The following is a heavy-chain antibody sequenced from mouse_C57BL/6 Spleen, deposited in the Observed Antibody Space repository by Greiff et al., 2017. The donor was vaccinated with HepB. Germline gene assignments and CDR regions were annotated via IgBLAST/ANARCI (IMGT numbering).Heavy chain of an antibody. CDR3: TRAYSNYGGYYAMDY. J-gene: IGHJ4*01. V-gene: IGHV5-9-1*02. CDR1: GFTFSSYA. CDR2: ISSGGDYI. Sequence: DVMLVESGEGLVKPGGSLKLSCAASGFTFSSYAMSWVRQTPEKRLEWVAYISSGGDYIYYADTVKGRFTISRDNARNTLYLQMSSLKSEDTAMYYCTRAYSNYGGYYAMDYWGQGTSVTVSS. D-gene: IGHD2-5*01.